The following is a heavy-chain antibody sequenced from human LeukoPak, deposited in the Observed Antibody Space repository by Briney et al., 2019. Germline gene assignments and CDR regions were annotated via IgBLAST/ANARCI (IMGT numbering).Heavy chain of an antibody. Sequence: GGSLRLSCAASGFTFSSYSMNWVRQAPGKGLEWVSSISSSSSYIYYADSVKGRFTISRDKAKNSLYLQMNSLRAEDTAVYYCARVAGYSYGYLDYWGQGTLVTVSS. D-gene: IGHD5-18*01. CDR2: ISSSSSYI. CDR1: GFTFSSYS. V-gene: IGHV3-21*01. J-gene: IGHJ4*02. CDR3: ARVAGYSYGYLDY.